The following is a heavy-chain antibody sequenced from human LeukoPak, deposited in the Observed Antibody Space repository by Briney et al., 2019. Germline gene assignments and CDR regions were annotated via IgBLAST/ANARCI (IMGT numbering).Heavy chain of an antibody. Sequence: SETLSLTCAVYGGSFSGYYWSWLRQPPGKGLEWIGEINHSGSTNYNPSLKSRVTISVDTSKNQFSLKLSSVTAADTAVYYCARGIEDYDSSGYFVDYWGQGTLVTVSS. D-gene: IGHD3-22*01. CDR1: GGSFSGYY. CDR3: ARGIEDYDSSGYFVDY. CDR2: INHSGST. V-gene: IGHV4-34*01. J-gene: IGHJ4*02.